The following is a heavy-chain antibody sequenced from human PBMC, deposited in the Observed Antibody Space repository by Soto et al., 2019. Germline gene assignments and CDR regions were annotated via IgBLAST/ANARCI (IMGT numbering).Heavy chain of an antibody. CDR1: GLTFTSYS. CDR2: FWYDASDK. J-gene: IGHJ4*02. Sequence: QVQVVESGGGVVPPGGSLRLSCVLSGLTFTSYSMHWVRQAPGKGLEWVATFWYDASDKTYADSVEGRFTISRDPSRSTLYLQLDSLRAEDTAVYYCVFGGWNQYFFNYWGREILVTVSS. D-gene: IGHD3-10*02. V-gene: IGHV3-33*01. CDR3: VFGGWNQYFFNY.